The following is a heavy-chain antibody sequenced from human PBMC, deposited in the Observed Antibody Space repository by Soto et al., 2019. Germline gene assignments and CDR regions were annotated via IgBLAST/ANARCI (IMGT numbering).Heavy chain of an antibody. D-gene: IGHD6-13*01. CDR3: AREGITAALDY. V-gene: IGHV3-21*01. Sequence: EVQLVESGGGLVKPGGSLRLSCAASGFTFSSYSMNWVRQAPGKGLEWVSSISSSSSYIYYADSVKGRFTISRDNAKNSLYLQVNSLRAEATAVDYCAREGITAALDYWGQGTLVTVSS. CDR1: GFTFSSYS. J-gene: IGHJ4*02. CDR2: ISSSSSYI.